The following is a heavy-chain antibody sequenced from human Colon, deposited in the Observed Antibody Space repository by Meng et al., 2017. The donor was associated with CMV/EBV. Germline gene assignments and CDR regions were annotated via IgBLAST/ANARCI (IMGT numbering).Heavy chain of an antibody. CDR1: GGSISGYY. CDR2: IYPSGFP. CDR3: ARAQYTYGYWIFDY. J-gene: IGHJ4*02. D-gene: IGHD5-18*01. Sequence: QVQLQGSGPGLVNPSETLALSCTVSGGSISGYYWSWIRQPAGKGLEWIGRIYPSGFPKYKPSLESRVTMSADTSKNQISLKLTSVTAADTAVYYCARAQYTYGYWIFDYWGQGTLVTVSS. V-gene: IGHV4-4*07.